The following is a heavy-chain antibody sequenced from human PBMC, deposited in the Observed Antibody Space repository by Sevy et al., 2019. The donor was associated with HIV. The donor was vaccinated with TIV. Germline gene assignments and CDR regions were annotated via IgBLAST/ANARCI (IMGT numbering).Heavy chain of an antibody. D-gene: IGHD3-22*01. CDR1: GYTFTSYA. V-gene: IGHV1-3*01. Sequence: ASVKVSCKASGYTFTSYAMHWVRQAPGQRLEWMAWINAGNGNTKYSQKFQGRVTITRDTSASTAYMELSSLRSEDTAVYYSARSYDSSGYYYYHAFDIWGQGTMVTVSS. CDR3: ARSYDSSGYYYYHAFDI. J-gene: IGHJ3*02. CDR2: INAGNGNT.